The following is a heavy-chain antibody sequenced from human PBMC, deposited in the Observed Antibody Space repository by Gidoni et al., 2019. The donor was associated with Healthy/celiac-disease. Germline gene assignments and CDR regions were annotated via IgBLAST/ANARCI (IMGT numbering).Heavy chain of an antibody. CDR3: ARDDMRRVTTLTPGMDV. J-gene: IGHJ6*02. CDR2: INWNGGST. CDR1: GFTFADYG. V-gene: IGHV3-20*04. D-gene: IGHD4-17*01. Sequence: EVQLVEYGGGVVRPGGSRRLYCAASGFTFADYGMRWVRQAPGKGLEWVVGINWNGGSTGYADSVKGRFTISRDNAKNSLYLQMNSLSAEDTALYYCARDDMRRVTTLTPGMDVWGQGTTVTVSS.